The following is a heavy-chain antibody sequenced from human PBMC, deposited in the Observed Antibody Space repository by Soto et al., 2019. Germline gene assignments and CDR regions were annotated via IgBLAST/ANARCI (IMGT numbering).Heavy chain of an antibody. Sequence: QVQLVQSGAEVKKPGSSVKVSCKASGGTFSSYAISWVRQDPGQGLEWMGGIIPIFGTANYAQKFQGRVTITADESTSTAYMELSSLRSEDTAVYYCARMLSIAVSGTGSWFDPWGQGTLVTVSS. CDR1: GGTFSSYA. V-gene: IGHV1-69*01. CDR3: ARMLSIAVSGTGSWFDP. CDR2: IIPIFGTA. J-gene: IGHJ5*02. D-gene: IGHD6-19*01.